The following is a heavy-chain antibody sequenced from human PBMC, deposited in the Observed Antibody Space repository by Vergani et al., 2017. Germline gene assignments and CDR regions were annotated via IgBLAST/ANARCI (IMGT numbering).Heavy chain of an antibody. J-gene: IGHJ4*02. D-gene: IGHD3-3*01. V-gene: IGHV3-23*01. CDR2: LTGGCGST. CDR3: VKDGWSHQNSFDS. CDR1: GFTFSTYA. Sequence: EVQLLESGGSLKKPGGSVRLSCAASGFTFSTYAMHWVRQAPGKGLEWVSALTGGCGSTYYADSFKGRFIISRDNSRNTLYLQMNSLRPEDTATYYCVKDGWSHQNSFDSWVQGTLVTVS.